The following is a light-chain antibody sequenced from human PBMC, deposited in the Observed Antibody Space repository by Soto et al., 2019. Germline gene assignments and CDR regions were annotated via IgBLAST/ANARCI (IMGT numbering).Light chain of an antibody. J-gene: IGLJ3*02. CDR2: EVT. V-gene: IGLV2-8*01. CDR1: SSDVGAYNY. CDR3: SSYAPSNTWV. Sequence: QSVLTQPPSASGSPGQSVTISCTGTSSDVGAYNYGSWYQQHAGKAPKLVIYEVTKRPSGVPDRFSGSKSANTSSLTVPGLEAEDESDHSGSSYAPSNTWVFGGGTKLTVL.